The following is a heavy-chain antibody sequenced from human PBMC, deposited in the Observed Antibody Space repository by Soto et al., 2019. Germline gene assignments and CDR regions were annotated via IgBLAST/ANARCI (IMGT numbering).Heavy chain of an antibody. CDR3: ASGGTYYDFWSEDHLAV. CDR2: IKHDGSGK. Sequence: GGSLRLSCAASGFTFNNFWMSWVRQAPGKGLEWVAIIKHDGSGKYYVDSVKGRFTISRDNAKNTLYLQMNSLRAEDTAVYYCASGGTYYDFWSEDHLAVCGKGTTVTVSS. D-gene: IGHD3-3*01. J-gene: IGHJ6*04. CDR1: GFTFNNFW. V-gene: IGHV3-7*02.